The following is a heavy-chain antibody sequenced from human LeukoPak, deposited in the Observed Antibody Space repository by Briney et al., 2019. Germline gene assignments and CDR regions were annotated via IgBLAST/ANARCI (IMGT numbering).Heavy chain of an antibody. CDR2: IDSDGTDT. Sequence: GSLRLSCVVSGFTFSKHWMHWVRLSPDKGLVWVSSIDSDGTDTNYADFVKGRFTISRDNGKNTLYLQMNSLRAEDTAIYFCVRDLGATNWFDSWGQGTLVTVS. V-gene: IGHV3-74*01. J-gene: IGHJ5*01. CDR3: VRDLGATNWFDS. CDR1: GFTFSKHW.